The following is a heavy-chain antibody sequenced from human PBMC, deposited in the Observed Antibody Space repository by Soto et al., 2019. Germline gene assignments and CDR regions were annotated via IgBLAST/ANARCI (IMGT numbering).Heavy chain of an antibody. CDR3: AKDPRKNYYYYGMDV. Sequence: ASVKVSCKASGYTFTGYYMHWVRQAPGQGLEWMGWINPNSGGTNYAQKFQGRVTMTRDTSISTAYMELSRLRSDDTAVYYCAKDPRKNYYYYGMDVWGQGTTVTVSS. J-gene: IGHJ6*02. CDR2: INPNSGGT. CDR1: GYTFTGYY. V-gene: IGHV1-2*02.